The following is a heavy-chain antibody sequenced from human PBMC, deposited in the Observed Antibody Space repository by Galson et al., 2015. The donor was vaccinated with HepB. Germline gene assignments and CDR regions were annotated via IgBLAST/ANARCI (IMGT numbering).Heavy chain of an antibody. J-gene: IGHJ2*01. CDR2: THSDGTYT. V-gene: IGHV3-74*01. D-gene: IGHD2-21*02. CDR1: GFTFSGNW. Sequence: SLRLSCAASGFTFSGNWMHWVRQAPGKGLVWVAGTHSDGTYTRYADFVKGRFTISRDNAKNTLYLQISRLRAEDTAVYYCAREVGTAPRRYFDLWGRGTLVTDSS. CDR3: AREVGTAPRRYFDL.